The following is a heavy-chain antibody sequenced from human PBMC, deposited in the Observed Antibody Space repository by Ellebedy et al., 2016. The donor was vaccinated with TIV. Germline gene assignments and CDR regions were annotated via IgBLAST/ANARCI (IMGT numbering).Heavy chain of an antibody. Sequence: KVSCXGSGYRFSNYWIGWVRQMPGKGLEYMGTIYPGDSDSRYSPSFQGQITMSVDKSINTAYLQWSSLKASDTAIYYCARHEGSSTRPDDDAFDIWGQGTMVTVSS. D-gene: IGHD2-2*01. CDR2: IYPGDSDS. V-gene: IGHV5-51*01. J-gene: IGHJ3*02. CDR1: GYRFSNYW. CDR3: ARHEGSSTRPDDDAFDI.